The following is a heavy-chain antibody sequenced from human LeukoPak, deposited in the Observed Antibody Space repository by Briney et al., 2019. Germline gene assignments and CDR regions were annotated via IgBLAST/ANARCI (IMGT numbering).Heavy chain of an antibody. Sequence: SETLSLTCTVSGGSISGYYWSWIRQPPGKRLEWIGYIYYSGSTNYNPSLKSRVTISVATSKNQFSLKLSSVTAADTAVYYCARGAPCNWFDPWGQGTLVTVSS. V-gene: IGHV4-59*01. J-gene: IGHJ5*02. CDR1: GGSISGYY. CDR2: IYYSGST. CDR3: ARGAPCNWFDP. D-gene: IGHD1-26*01.